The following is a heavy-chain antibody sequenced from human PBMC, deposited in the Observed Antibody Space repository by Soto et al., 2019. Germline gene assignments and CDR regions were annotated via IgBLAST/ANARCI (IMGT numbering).Heavy chain of an antibody. CDR2: ISSSSSTI. Sequence: GGSLRLSCAASGFTFSTYSMNWVRQAPGKGLEWVSYISSSSSTIFYTDSVKGRFTVSRDNAKNSLYLQMNSLRAEDTAVYYCVKVGAQDAFDIWGQGTMVTVSS. D-gene: IGHD2-15*01. CDR3: VKVGAQDAFDI. CDR1: GFTFSTYS. V-gene: IGHV3-48*01. J-gene: IGHJ3*02.